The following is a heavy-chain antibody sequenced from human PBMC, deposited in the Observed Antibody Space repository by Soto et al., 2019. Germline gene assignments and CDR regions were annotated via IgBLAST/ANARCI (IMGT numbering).Heavy chain of an antibody. CDR1: GFTFSSYS. D-gene: IGHD1-26*01. CDR3: ARDLRYSGSYYGETYYFDY. J-gene: IGHJ4*02. V-gene: IGHV3-21*01. Sequence: GGSLRLSCAASGFTFSSYSMNWVRQAPGKGLEWVSSISSSSSYIYYADSVKGRFTISRDNAKNSLYLQMNSLRAEDTAVYYCARDLRYSGSYYGETYYFDYWGQGTLVTVSS. CDR2: ISSSSSYI.